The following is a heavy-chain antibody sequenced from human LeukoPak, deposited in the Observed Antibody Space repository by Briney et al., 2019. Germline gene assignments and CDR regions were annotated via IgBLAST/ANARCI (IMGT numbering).Heavy chain of an antibody. V-gene: IGHV1-69*04. D-gene: IGHD5-24*01. Sequence: ASVKVSCKASGGAFSSYAINWVRQAPGQGLEWMGRNIPMVGTLNYAQKFQGRVTITADKSTSTAYMEMSSLRSEDAAVYYCARDRGDGYPSVDYWGQGTLVTVSS. CDR3: ARDRGDGYPSVDY. CDR2: NIPMVGTL. CDR1: GGAFSSYA. J-gene: IGHJ4*02.